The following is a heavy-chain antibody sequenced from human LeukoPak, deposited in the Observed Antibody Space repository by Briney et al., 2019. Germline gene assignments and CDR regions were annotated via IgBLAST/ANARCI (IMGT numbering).Heavy chain of an antibody. CDR2: IYYSGST. CDR1: GGSISSSSYY. CDR3: ARVPVLLWFGVTVENYYYMDV. D-gene: IGHD3-10*01. Sequence: SETLSLTCTVSGGSISSSSYYWGWIRQPPGKGLEWIGSIYYSGSTYYNPSLKSRVTISVDTSKNQFSLKLSSVTAADTAVYYCARVPVLLWFGVTVENYYYMDVWGKGTTVTVSS. J-gene: IGHJ6*03. V-gene: IGHV4-39*07.